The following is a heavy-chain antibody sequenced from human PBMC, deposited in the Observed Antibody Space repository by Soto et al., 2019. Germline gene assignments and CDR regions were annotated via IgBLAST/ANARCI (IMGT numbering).Heavy chain of an antibody. V-gene: IGHV3-23*01. CDR2: ISGSGGST. J-gene: IGHJ4*02. CDR3: AKADYDYILGSYPLDY. Sequence: EVQLLESGGGLVQPGGSLRLSCAASGFTFSSYAMSWVRQAPGKGLEWVSAISGSGGSTYYADSVKGRFTISRDNSKNTLYLQMNSLRAEDTAVYYCAKADYDYILGSYPLDYWGQGTLVTVSS. CDR1: GFTFSSYA. D-gene: IGHD3-16*02.